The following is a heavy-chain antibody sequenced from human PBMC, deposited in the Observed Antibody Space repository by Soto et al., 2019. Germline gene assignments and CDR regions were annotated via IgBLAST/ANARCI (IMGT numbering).Heavy chain of an antibody. CDR3: ARALGYSGYAGMDV. D-gene: IGHD5-12*01. V-gene: IGHV1-18*01. J-gene: IGHJ6*02. CDR1: GYTFTSYG. CDR2: ISPDNGNT. Sequence: QVQLVQSGGEVKKPGASVKVSCKASGYTFTSYGINWVRQAPGQGLEWMGWISPDNGNTNYAQKLQGRVPMTTSTSTSTAYMELRSLRSDDTAVYYCARALGYSGYAGMDVWCQGTTVTVSS.